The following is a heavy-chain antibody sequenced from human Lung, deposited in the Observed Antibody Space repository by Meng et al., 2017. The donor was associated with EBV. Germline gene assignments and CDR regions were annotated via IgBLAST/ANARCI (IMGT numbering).Heavy chain of an antibody. V-gene: IGHV3-74*01. Sequence: GQRVECGGGLVQPGGSLRLSCAVSGFSFSRFWMHWVRQVPGKGLVWVARTNEDGGITTYADSVKGRFIISRDNTRNTLYLQMYSLRDDDTGVYFCSRDLAGPFDDWGQGTLVTVSS. CDR3: SRDLAGPFDD. CDR2: TNEDGGIT. J-gene: IGHJ4*02. CDR1: GFSFSRFW.